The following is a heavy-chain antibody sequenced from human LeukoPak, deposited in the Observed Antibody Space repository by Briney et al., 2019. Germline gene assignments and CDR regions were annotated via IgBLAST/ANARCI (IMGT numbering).Heavy chain of an antibody. CDR2: ISGSGGST. Sequence: GGSLRLSCAVSGFAFSSYAMGWVRQAPGKGLEWVSAISGSGGSTYYADSVKGRFTISRDNSKNTLYLQMNSLRAEDTAVYYCAKDSFSHNGVYDALDIWGQGTMVTVSS. J-gene: IGHJ3*02. CDR1: GFAFSSYA. D-gene: IGHD2-8*01. CDR3: AKDSFSHNGVYDALDI. V-gene: IGHV3-23*01.